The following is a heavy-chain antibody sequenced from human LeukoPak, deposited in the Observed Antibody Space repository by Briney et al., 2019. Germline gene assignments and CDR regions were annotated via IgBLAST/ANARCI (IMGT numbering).Heavy chain of an antibody. CDR3: AGGDYDYVWGSYRFPNYYFDY. J-gene: IGHJ4*02. CDR1: GGSFSGYY. Sequence: SETLSLTCAVYGGSFSGYYWSWIRQPPGKGLEWIGEINHSGSTNYNPSLKSRVTISVDTSKNQFSLKLSSVTAADTAVYYCAGGDYDYVWGSYRFPNYYFDYWGQGTLVTVSS. CDR2: INHSGST. V-gene: IGHV4-34*01. D-gene: IGHD3-16*02.